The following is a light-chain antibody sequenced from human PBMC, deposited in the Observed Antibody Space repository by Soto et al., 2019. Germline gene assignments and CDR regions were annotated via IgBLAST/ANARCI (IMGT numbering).Light chain of an antibody. V-gene: IGKV1-27*01. J-gene: IGKJ2*02. CDR1: QGISNY. Sequence: DIKMTQSPSSLSASVGDRVTITCRASQGISNYLAWYQQKPGKVPKLLIYAASTLQSGLPSRFSGSGSGTDFTLTISSLQHEDVATYYCQKYNSAPSTFGQGTKLEIK. CDR3: QKYNSAPST. CDR2: AAS.